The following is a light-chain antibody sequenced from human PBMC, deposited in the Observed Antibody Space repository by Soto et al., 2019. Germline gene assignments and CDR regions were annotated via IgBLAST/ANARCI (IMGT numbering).Light chain of an antibody. J-gene: IGKJ1*01. Sequence: EIVMTQSPATLSVSPGEGATLSCRASQSVSRNLAWYQQKPDQAPRLLIYDASNRATGIPARFSGSGSGTDFTLTISSLEPEDFATYYCQQYNSYWTFGQGTKVDIK. CDR1: QSVSRN. CDR2: DAS. V-gene: IGKV3D-15*01. CDR3: QQYNSYWT.